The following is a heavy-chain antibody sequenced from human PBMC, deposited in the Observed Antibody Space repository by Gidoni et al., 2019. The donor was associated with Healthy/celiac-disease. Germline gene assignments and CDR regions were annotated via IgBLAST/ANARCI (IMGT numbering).Heavy chain of an antibody. D-gene: IGHD3-22*01. CDR2: IYYRGSP. Sequence: QLQLQESGPGLVKPSETLSLTCTVSGGSISSSSYYWGWIRQPPGKGLEWIGSIYYRGSPYYHPSLKSRVTISVDTSKNQFSLKLSSVTAADTAVYYCARGKGYYDSSGYYVYWGQGTLVTVSS. CDR1: GGSISSSSYY. V-gene: IGHV4-39*07. CDR3: ARGKGYYDSSGYYVY. J-gene: IGHJ4*02.